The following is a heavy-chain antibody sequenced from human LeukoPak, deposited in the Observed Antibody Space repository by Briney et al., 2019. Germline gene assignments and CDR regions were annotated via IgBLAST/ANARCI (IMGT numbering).Heavy chain of an antibody. CDR3: ARETYSNILTGTDY. J-gene: IGHJ4*02. D-gene: IGHD3-9*01. CDR1: GYTFTSYD. Sequence: ASVKVSCKASGYTFTSYDINWVRQAPGQGFEWLGWISTYDDNIKYAQSLQGRLTLTIDTSTSTAYMELRSLTSDDTAVYYCARETYSNILTGTDYWGPGTLVTVSS. CDR2: ISTYDDNI. V-gene: IGHV1-18*01.